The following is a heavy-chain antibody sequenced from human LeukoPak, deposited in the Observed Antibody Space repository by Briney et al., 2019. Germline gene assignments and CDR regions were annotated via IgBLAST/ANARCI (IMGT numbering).Heavy chain of an antibody. Sequence: GGSLRLSCAASGLIFSSSVMSWVRQAPGKGLEWVSAISGSGDSTNYADSVKGRFTISRDNSKNTLYLQMDSLRAEDTAVYYCAKNVGATTAFDIWGQGTMVTVSS. CDR1: GLIFSSSV. J-gene: IGHJ3*02. V-gene: IGHV3-23*01. CDR3: AKNVGATTAFDI. CDR2: ISGSGDST. D-gene: IGHD1-26*01.